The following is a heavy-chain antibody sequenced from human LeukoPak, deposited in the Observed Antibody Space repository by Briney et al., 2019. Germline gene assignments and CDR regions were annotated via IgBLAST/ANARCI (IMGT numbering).Heavy chain of an antibody. V-gene: IGHV3-7*01. J-gene: IGHJ4*02. CDR3: ARDLGDCSSTSCYVD. D-gene: IGHD2-2*01. CDR2: IKEDGSEK. CDR1: GFNLSSYW. Sequence: GGSLRLSCVASGFNLSSYWMSWVRQAPGKGLEWVANIKEDGSEKYYVDSVKGRFTISRDNAKNSLYLQMNSLRAEDTAVYYCARDLGDCSSTSCYVDWGQGTLVTVSS.